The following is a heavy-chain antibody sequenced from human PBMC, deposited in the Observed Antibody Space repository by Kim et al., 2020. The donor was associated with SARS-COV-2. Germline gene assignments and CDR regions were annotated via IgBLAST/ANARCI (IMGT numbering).Heavy chain of an antibody. J-gene: IGHJ6*02. V-gene: IGHV1-3*01. Sequence: ASVKVSCKASGYTFTSYAMHWVRQAPGQRLEWMGWINAGNGNTKYSQKFQGRVTITRDTSASTAYMELSSLRSEDTAVYYCARGYFDVDYYYGMDVWGQGTTVTVSS. D-gene: IGHD1-26*01. CDR1: GYTFTSYA. CDR2: INAGNGNT. CDR3: ARGYFDVDYYYGMDV.